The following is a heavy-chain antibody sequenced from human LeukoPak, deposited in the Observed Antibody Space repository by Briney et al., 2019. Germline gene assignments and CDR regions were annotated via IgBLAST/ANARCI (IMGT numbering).Heavy chain of an antibody. J-gene: IGHJ4*02. Sequence: PSETLSLTCTVSGGSISSYYWSWIRQPPGKGLEWIGYIYYSGSTNYNPSLKSRVTISVDTSKNQFSLKLSSVTAADTAVYYCARGHYYDSSGYPSYYFDYWGQGTLVTVSS. V-gene: IGHV4-59*01. CDR2: IYYSGST. D-gene: IGHD3-22*01. CDR3: ARGHYYDSSGYPSYYFDY. CDR1: GGSISSYY.